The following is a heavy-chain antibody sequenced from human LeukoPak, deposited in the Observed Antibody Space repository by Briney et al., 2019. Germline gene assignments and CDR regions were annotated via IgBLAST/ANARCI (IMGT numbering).Heavy chain of an antibody. D-gene: IGHD6-19*01. CDR1: GFTVSSNY. J-gene: IGHJ4*02. CDR3: ARDREQWLVPFDY. CDR2: IYSGGST. Sequence: GGSLRLSCAASGFTVSSNYMSWVRQAPGKGLEWVSVIYSGGSTYYADSVKGRFTISRDNSKNTLYLQMNSLGAEDTAVYYCARDREQWLVPFDYWGQGTLVTVSS. V-gene: IGHV3-66*02.